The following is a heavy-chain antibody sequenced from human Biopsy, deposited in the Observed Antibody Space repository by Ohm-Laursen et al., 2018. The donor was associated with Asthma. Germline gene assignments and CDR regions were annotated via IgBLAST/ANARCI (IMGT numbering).Heavy chain of an antibody. J-gene: IGHJ4*02. V-gene: IGHV3-9*01. CDR3: AKGEWELLEANFDY. D-gene: IGHD1-26*01. Sequence: SLRLSCAASGFTFSSYAMSWVRQAPGKGLEWVSVISWNSGSIGYADSVKGRFTISRDNAKNSLYLQMNSLRAEDTALYYCAKGEWELLEANFDYWGQGTLVTVSS. CDR2: ISWNSGSI. CDR1: GFTFSSYA.